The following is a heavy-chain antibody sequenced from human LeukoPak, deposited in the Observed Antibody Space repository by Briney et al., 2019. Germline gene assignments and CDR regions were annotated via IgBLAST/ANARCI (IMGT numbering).Heavy chain of an antibody. Sequence: SETLSLTCAVSGASVSGSNYYWGWIRQPPGKGLEWIGNIYSSGSTYYNASLQSRVTISIDTSKNQFSLRLNSVTAADTAMYYCAKSGGYGLIDYWGRGTRVTVSS. V-gene: IGHV4-39*01. CDR1: GASVSGSNYY. J-gene: IGHJ4*02. D-gene: IGHD1-26*01. CDR2: IYSSGST. CDR3: AKSGGYGLIDY.